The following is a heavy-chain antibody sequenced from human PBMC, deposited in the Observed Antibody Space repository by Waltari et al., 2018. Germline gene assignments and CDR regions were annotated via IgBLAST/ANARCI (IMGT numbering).Heavy chain of an antibody. CDR2: IYGGGST. CDR3: AKGTVALDY. V-gene: IGHV3-23*03. J-gene: IGHJ4*02. CDR1: GFTFSSYA. D-gene: IGHD6-19*01. Sequence: EVQLLESGGGLVQPGGSLRLSCAASGFTFSSYAMSWVRQAPGKGLEWVSVIYGGGSTYYADSVKGRFTISRDNSKNTLYLQMNSLRAEDTAVYYCAKGTVALDYWGQGTLVTVSS.